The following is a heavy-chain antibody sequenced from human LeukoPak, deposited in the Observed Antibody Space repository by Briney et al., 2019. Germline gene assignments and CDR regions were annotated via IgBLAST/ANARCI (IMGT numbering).Heavy chain of an antibody. J-gene: IGHJ4*02. CDR1: GFTFSSYG. V-gene: IGHV3-30*18. D-gene: IGHD2-21*02. CDR3: AKSPYIVVVTAIPYYFDY. Sequence: GGSLRLSCAASGFTFSSYGMHWVRQAPGKGLEWVAVISYDGSNKYYADSVKGRFTISRDNSKNTLYLQMNSLRAEDTAVYYCAKSPYIVVVTAIPYYFDYWGQGTLVTVSS. CDR2: ISYDGSNK.